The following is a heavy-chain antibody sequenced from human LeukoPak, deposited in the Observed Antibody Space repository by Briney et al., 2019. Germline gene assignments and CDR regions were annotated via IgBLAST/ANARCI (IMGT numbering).Heavy chain of an antibody. Sequence: GGSLRLSCAASGFPFSDYILDWVRQAPGKGLEWVGRIRRRSNRYTTEYATSVKGRFIVSRDDSKNSLYLQMNNLRTEDTAVYHCTRDGGEGGNSAFDIWGQGTAVTVSS. J-gene: IGHJ3*02. CDR3: TRDGGEGGNSAFDI. CDR1: GFPFSDYI. V-gene: IGHV3-72*01. CDR2: IRRRSNRYTT. D-gene: IGHD3-16*01.